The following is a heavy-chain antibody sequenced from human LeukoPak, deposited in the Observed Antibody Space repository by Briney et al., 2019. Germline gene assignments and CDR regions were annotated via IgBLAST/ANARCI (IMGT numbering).Heavy chain of an antibody. D-gene: IGHD2-15*01. CDR3: ARARYCSGGSCYFDY. CDR1: GGSFSGYY. Sequence: SETLSLTCAVYGGSFSGYYWSWVRQPPGKGLEWIGEINHSGSTNYNPSLKSRVTISVDTSKNQFSLKLSSVTAADTAVYYCARARYCSGGSCYFDYWGQGTLVTVSS. V-gene: IGHV4-34*01. J-gene: IGHJ4*02. CDR2: INHSGST.